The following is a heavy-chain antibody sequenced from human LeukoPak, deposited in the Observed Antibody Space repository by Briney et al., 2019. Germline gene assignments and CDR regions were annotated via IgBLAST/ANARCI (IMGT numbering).Heavy chain of an antibody. D-gene: IGHD2-2*01. V-gene: IGHV3-30*02. CDR2: IRYDGSNK. Sequence: PGGSLRLSCAASGFPFSSYGMHWVRQAPGKGLEWVAFIRYDGSNKYYADSVKGRFTISRDNSKNTLYLQMNSLRAEDTAVYYCASVPAAIGEIYLFDYWGQGTLVTVSS. CDR1: GFPFSSYG. CDR3: ASVPAAIGEIYLFDY. J-gene: IGHJ4*02.